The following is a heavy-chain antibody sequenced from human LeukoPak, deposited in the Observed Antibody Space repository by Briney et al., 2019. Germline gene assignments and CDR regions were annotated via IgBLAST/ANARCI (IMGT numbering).Heavy chain of an antibody. CDR3: ARDFGLRFVYFQH. J-gene: IGHJ1*01. Sequence: SETLFLTCTVSGGSISSSCYYWGWIRQPPGKGLEWIGSIYYSGSTYYNPSLKSRVTISVDTSKNQFSLKLSSVTAADTAVYYCARDFGLRFVYFQHWGQGTLVTVSS. CDR1: GGSISSSCYY. D-gene: IGHD3-16*01. V-gene: IGHV4-39*07. CDR2: IYYSGST.